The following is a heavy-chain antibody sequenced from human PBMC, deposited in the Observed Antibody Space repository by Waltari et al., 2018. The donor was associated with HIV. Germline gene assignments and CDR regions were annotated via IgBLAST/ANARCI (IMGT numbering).Heavy chain of an antibody. CDR1: GFTFSSFS. V-gene: IGHV3-21*01. Sequence: EVQLVESGGGLVKPGGSLRLSCAGSGFTFSSFSMNWVRQAPGKGLEWVASISSGSSFIDYADSVKGQFTISRDNAKNSLYLQMKSLRVEDTALYYCARALTNFGGFWGQGTLVTVSS. D-gene: IGHD4-17*01. J-gene: IGHJ4*02. CDR2: ISSGSSFI. CDR3: ARALTNFGGF.